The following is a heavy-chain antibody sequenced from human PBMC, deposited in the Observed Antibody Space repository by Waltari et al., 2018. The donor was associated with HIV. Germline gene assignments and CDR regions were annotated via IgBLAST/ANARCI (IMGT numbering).Heavy chain of an antibody. Sequence: EVHLVASGGGLVQPGGSLSLSCAASGFSVGDIYMSLVSLVPGKGLQWVSVLYTEGRTQYMDSVKGRFTIFRDDSKNTLYLQMNSLRVDDTAIYYCARMKRSYGSGQSRYFYFGMDVWGQGTTVIISS. CDR1: GFSVGDIY. CDR2: LYTEGRT. D-gene: IGHD3-10*01. CDR3: ARMKRSYGSGQSRYFYFGMDV. J-gene: IGHJ6*02. V-gene: IGHV3-53*01.